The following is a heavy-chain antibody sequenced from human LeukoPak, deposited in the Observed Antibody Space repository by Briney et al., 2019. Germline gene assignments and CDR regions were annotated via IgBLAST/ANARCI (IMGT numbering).Heavy chain of an antibody. CDR3: ASYLTSIPSGMDV. Sequence: GGSLRLSCAASGFTFSRYWMHWLRQGPGKGLGWVSRISTDGSSSTYADSVKGRFTISRDNGKNTLYLQMNSLRAEDTAVYYCASYLTSIPSGMDVWGQGTTVIVSS. J-gene: IGHJ6*02. CDR2: ISTDGSSS. V-gene: IGHV3-74*01. D-gene: IGHD2/OR15-2a*01. CDR1: GFTFSRYW.